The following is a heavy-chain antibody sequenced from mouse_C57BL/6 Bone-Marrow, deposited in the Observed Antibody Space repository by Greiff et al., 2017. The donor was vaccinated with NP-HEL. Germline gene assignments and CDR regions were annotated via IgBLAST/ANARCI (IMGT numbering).Heavy chain of an antibody. J-gene: IGHJ4*01. V-gene: IGHV1-53*01. CDR1: GYTFTSYW. Sequence: QVQLKQPGTELVKPGASVKLSCKASGYTFTSYWMHWVKQRPGQGLEWIGNINPSNGGTNYNEKFKSKATLTVDKSSSTAYMQLSSLTSEDSAVYYGASGRIYYDYDEYARDYWGQGTAVTVCS. CDR3: ASGRIYYDYDEYARDY. CDR2: INPSNGGT. D-gene: IGHD2-4*01.